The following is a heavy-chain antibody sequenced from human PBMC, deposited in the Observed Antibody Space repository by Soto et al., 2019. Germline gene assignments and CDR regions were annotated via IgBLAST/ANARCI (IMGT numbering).Heavy chain of an antibody. V-gene: IGHV1-69*12. J-gene: IGHJ4*02. CDR1: GGTFSSYA. Sequence: QVQLVQSGAEVKKPGSSVKVSCKASGGTFSSYAISWVRQAPGQGLEWMGGIIPIFGTANYAQKFQGSVTINADEYTSTAYMELSGLRSEDTAVYYCARRGYSGFWTGYFDYWGQGTLVTVSS. D-gene: IGHD5-12*01. CDR2: IIPIFGTA. CDR3: ARRGYSGFWTGYFDY.